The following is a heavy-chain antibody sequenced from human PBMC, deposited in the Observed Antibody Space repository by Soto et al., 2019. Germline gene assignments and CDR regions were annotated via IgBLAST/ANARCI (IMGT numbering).Heavy chain of an antibody. J-gene: IGHJ4*02. CDR2: ISGSGGST. V-gene: IGHV3-23*01. CDR3: AKAAPPPSIVVVPAAPTDY. D-gene: IGHD2-2*01. Sequence: EVQLLESGGGLVQPGGSLRLSCAASGFTFSSYAMSWVRQAPGKGLEWVSAISGSGGSTYYADSVKGRFTISRDNSKNTLYLQMNSLSAEDTAVYYCAKAAPPPSIVVVPAAPTDYWGQGTLVTVSS. CDR1: GFTFSSYA.